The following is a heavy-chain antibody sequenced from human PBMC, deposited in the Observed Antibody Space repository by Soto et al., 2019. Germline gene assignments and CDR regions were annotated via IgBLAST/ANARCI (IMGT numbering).Heavy chain of an antibody. CDR3: AKSVCSGGSCYSGEYYFDY. V-gene: IGHV3-23*01. CDR1: GFTFSSYA. D-gene: IGHD2-15*01. J-gene: IGHJ4*02. Sequence: GGSLRLSCAASGFTFSSYAMSWVRQAPGKGLEWVSAISGSGGSTYYADSVKGRFTISRDNSKNTLYLQMNSLRAEDTAVYYCAKSVCSGGSCYSGEYYFDYWGQGTLVTVSS. CDR2: ISGSGGST.